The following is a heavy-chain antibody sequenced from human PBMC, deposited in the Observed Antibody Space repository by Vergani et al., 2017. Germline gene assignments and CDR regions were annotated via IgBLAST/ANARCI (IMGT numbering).Heavy chain of an antibody. CDR3: AKAKVDDYGDYDGYFDL. Sequence: EVDLVESGGGLAQPGGSLRLSCEASGITFWKFGMHWVRQGPGKGLEWVSGISWNSGAVDYADSVRGRFTISRDNAKNSLYLQMNSLRPEDMALYYCAKAKVDDYGDYDGYFDLWGRGTLVTVSS. D-gene: IGHD4-17*01. CDR1: GITFWKFG. CDR2: ISWNSGAV. V-gene: IGHV3-9*03. J-gene: IGHJ2*01.